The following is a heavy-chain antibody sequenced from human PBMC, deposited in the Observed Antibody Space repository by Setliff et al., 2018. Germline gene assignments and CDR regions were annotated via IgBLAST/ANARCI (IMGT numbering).Heavy chain of an antibody. CDR1: GYTFTDYY. D-gene: IGHD3-10*01. CDR3: ATLSKYPHGSGSYMGIRWFDP. Sequence: GASVKVSCKASGYTFTDYYMHWVQQAPGKGLEWMGRVDPEDGETISAEKFQGRVTITADTSTDTAYMELSSLRSEDTAVYYCATLSKYPHGSGSYMGIRWFDPWGQGTRVTVSS. J-gene: IGHJ5*02. V-gene: IGHV1-69-2*01. CDR2: VDPEDGET.